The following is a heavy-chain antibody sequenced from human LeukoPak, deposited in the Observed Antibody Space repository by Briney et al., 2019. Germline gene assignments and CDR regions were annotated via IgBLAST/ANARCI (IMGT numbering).Heavy chain of an antibody. V-gene: IGHV4-31*03. D-gene: IGHD3-3*01. Sequence: SETLFLTCTVSGASIRSGGDYWSWTRQHPGKGMEWLGYIYYNGNPYYNPSLKGRVTISVDTSKNQFFLNLNSVTAADTAVYYCARLPLSMSGYPPDYWGQGTLVTVSS. CDR3: ARLPLSMSGYPPDY. J-gene: IGHJ4*02. CDR1: GASIRSGGDY. CDR2: IYYNGNP.